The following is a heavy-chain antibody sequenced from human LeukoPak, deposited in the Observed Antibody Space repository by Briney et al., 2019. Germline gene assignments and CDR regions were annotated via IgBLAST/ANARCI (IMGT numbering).Heavy chain of an antibody. V-gene: IGHV5-51*01. CDR1: GYSFTSYW. CDR2: IYPGDSDT. J-gene: IGHJ4*02. CDR3: ARTYCSGGSCYSADY. D-gene: IGHD2-15*01. Sequence: GESLKISCKGSGYSFTSYWIGWVRQMPGKGLEWMGIIYPGDSDTRYSPSFQGQVTISADKSISTAYLQWSSLKASDTATYYCARTYCSGGSCYSADYWGQGTLVTVSS.